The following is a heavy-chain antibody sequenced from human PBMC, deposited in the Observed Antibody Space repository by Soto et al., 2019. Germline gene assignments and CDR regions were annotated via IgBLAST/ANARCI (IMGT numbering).Heavy chain of an antibody. J-gene: IGHJ4*02. CDR2: IKSKTDGGTT. CDR1: GFTFSNAW. Sequence: GGSLRLSCAASGFTFSNAWMSWVRQAPGKGLEWVGRIKSKTDGGTTDYAAPVKGRFTISRDDSKNTLYLQMNSLKTEDTAVYYCTTRMTNIVAQFSDYWGQGTLVTVSS. D-gene: IGHD5-12*01. CDR3: TTRMTNIVAQFSDY. V-gene: IGHV3-15*01.